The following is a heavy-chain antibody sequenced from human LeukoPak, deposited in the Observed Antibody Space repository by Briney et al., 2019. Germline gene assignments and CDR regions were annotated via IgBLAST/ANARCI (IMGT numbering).Heavy chain of an antibody. J-gene: IGHJ5*02. D-gene: IGHD6-19*01. Sequence: GGSLRLSCAASGFTFSSYAMSWARQAPGKGLEWVSAISGSGGSTYYADSVKGRFTISRDNSKNTLYLQMNSLRAEDTAVYYCARPPGYSSGWYSSWGQGTLVTVSS. CDR2: ISGSGGST. CDR3: ARPPGYSSGWYSS. CDR1: GFTFSSYA. V-gene: IGHV3-23*01.